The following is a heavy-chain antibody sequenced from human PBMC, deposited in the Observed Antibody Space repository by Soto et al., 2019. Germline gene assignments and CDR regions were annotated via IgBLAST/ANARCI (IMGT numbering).Heavy chain of an antibody. J-gene: IGHJ4*02. Sequence: SETLSLTCTVSGGSISSGDYYWSWIRQPPGKGLEWIGYIYYSGSTNYNPSLKSRVTISVDTSKNQFSLKLSSVTAADTAVYYCARSRRNWNYGWYFDYWGQGTLVTVSS. CDR3: ARSRRNWNYGWYFDY. D-gene: IGHD1-7*01. CDR1: GGSISSGDYY. V-gene: IGHV4-61*08. CDR2: IYYSGST.